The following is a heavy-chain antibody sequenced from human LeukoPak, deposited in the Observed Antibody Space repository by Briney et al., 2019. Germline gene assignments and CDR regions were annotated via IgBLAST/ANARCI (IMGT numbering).Heavy chain of an antibody. J-gene: IGHJ6*02. CDR1: GGTFSSYA. CDR2: IIPIFGTA. V-gene: IGHV1-69*13. Sequence: SVKVSCKASGGTFSSYAISWVRQAPGQGLEWMGGIIPIFGTANYAQKFQGRVTITADESTSTAYMELSSLRSEDTAMYYCARLPLRSIAVGYYGMDVWGQGTTVTVSS. D-gene: IGHD6-6*01. CDR3: ARLPLRSIAVGYYGMDV.